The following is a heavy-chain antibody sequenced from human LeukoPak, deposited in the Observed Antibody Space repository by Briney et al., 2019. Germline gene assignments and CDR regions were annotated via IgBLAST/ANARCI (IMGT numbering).Heavy chain of an antibody. CDR1: GGSISSYY. J-gene: IGHJ4*02. CDR2: INHSGST. Sequence: SETLSLTCTVSGGSISSYYWSWIRQPPGKGLEWIGEINHSGSTNYNPSLKSRVTISVDTSKNQFSLKLSSVTAADTAVYYCARGGVYGDYLLYWGQGTLVTVSS. V-gene: IGHV4-34*01. CDR3: ARGGVYGDYLLY. D-gene: IGHD4-17*01.